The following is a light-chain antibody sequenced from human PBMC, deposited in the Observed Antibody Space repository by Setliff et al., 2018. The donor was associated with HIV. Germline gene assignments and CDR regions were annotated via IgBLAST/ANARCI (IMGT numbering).Light chain of an antibody. Sequence: AAVTQEASLTVSPGGTISLTCGSSSGAVTSGHYPHWFQQKPGQVPSPLIYDATKRHSCTSSRFSCSLLRDKAALTLSHAQAEDDADYYCLLSYGGARVFGSGTKVTVL. V-gene: IGLV7-46*01. CDR1: SGAVTSGHY. CDR2: DAT. J-gene: IGLJ1*01. CDR3: LLSYGGARV.